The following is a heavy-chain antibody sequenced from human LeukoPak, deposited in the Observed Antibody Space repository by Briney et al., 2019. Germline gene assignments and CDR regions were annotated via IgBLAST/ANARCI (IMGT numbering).Heavy chain of an antibody. D-gene: IGHD3-10*01. CDR3: VRGGVTGSGTYYVLN. J-gene: IGHJ4*02. CDR2: INNDGSTT. CDR1: GFTFSSYW. V-gene: IGHV3-74*01. Sequence: GGSLRFSCAASGFTFSSYWMHWVRQVPGKRLVWVSRINNDGSTTRYADSVKGRFTISRDNAKNTVYLQMNSLRAEDTAVYYCVRGGVTGSGTYYVLNWGQGTLITVSS.